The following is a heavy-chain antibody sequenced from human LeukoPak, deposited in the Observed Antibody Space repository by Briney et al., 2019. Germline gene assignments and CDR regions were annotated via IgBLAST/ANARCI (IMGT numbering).Heavy chain of an antibody. V-gene: IGHV4-39*07. CDR1: GYSISGSTYY. CDR3: ARDVAGYYSF. J-gene: IGHJ4*02. Sequence: PSETLSLTCTVSGYSISGSTYYWAWIRQPPGKRPEWIASIKYSGTTYYNLFLKSRVTISIDTSKNQFSLKLSSVTAADTAVYFCARDVAGYYSFWGQGTLVTVSS. D-gene: IGHD6-19*01. CDR2: IKYSGTT.